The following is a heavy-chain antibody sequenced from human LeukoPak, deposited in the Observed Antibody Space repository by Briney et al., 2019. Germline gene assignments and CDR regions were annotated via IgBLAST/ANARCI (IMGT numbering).Heavy chain of an antibody. D-gene: IGHD3-9*01. CDR1: GFTFSSYA. Sequence: GGSLRLSCAASGFTFSSYAMSWVRQAPGKGLEWVSAISGSGGSTYYADSVKGRFTISRDNSKNTLYLQMNSLRAEDTAVYYCAKEVHYDILTTYGMDVWGQGTTVTVSS. CDR3: AKEVHYDILTTYGMDV. V-gene: IGHV3-23*01. J-gene: IGHJ6*02. CDR2: ISGSGGST.